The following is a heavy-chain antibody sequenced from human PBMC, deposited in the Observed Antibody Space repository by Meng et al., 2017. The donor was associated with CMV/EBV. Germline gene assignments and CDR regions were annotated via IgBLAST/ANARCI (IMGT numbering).Heavy chain of an antibody. CDR3: ARARVWGGQLTAVYGGALDY. Sequence: SVKVSCKASGGTFSSYAISWVRQDPGQGLEWMRGIIPIFGTANYARKFQGRVTITTDESTSTAYMELSSMRSEDTTVYYCARARVWGGQLTAVYGGALDYWGQGTLVTVSS. CDR1: GGTFSSYA. CDR2: IIPIFGTA. J-gene: IGHJ4*02. V-gene: IGHV1-69*05. D-gene: IGHD6-6*01.